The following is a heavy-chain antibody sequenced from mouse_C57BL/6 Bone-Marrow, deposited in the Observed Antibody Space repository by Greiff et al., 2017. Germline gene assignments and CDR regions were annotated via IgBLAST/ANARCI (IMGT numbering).Heavy chain of an antibody. V-gene: IGHV1-18*01. Sequence: VQLQQSGPELVKPGASVTIPCKASGYTFTDYDMDWVKQSPGKSLEWIGDINPNTGGTSYNQKFKGKATLTVDKSSSTVYMELRSLTSEDTAVYYGARRLLCPGYNAMDYWGQGTSVTVSA. CDR1: GYTFTDYD. CDR2: INPNTGGT. J-gene: IGHJ4*01. CDR3: ARRLLCPGYNAMDY. D-gene: IGHD2-1*01.